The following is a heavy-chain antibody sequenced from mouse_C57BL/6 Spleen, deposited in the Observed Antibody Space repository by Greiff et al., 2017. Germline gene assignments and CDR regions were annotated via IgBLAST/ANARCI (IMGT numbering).Heavy chain of an antibody. Sequence: VQLQQPGAELVKPGASVKLSCKASGYTFTSYWMHWVKQRPGQGLEWIGMIHPNSGSSNYNEKFKSKATLTVDKSSSTAYMQLSSLTSEYSAVYYCARGDSTMITTRYFDGWGTGTTVTVSS. J-gene: IGHJ1*03. CDR1: GYTFTSYW. D-gene: IGHD2-4*01. CDR2: IHPNSGSS. V-gene: IGHV1-64*01. CDR3: ARGDSTMITTRYFDG.